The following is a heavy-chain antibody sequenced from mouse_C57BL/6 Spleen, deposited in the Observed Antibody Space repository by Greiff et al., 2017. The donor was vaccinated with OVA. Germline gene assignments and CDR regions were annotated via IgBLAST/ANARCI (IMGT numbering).Heavy chain of an antibody. J-gene: IGHJ4*01. CDR1: GYTFTDYE. CDR2: IDPETGGT. Sequence: QVQLQQSGAELVRPGASVTLSCKASGYTFTDYEMHWVKQTPVHGLEWIGAIDPETGGTAYNQKFKGKAILTADKSSSTAYMELRSLTSEDSAVYYCTRCYGSSNYAMDDWGQGTSVTVSS. CDR3: TRCYGSSNYAMDD. V-gene: IGHV1-15*01. D-gene: IGHD1-1*01.